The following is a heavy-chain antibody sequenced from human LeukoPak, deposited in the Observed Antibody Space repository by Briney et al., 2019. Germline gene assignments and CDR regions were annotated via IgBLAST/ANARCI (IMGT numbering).Heavy chain of an antibody. CDR1: GYTFTGYY. V-gene: IGHV1-2*02. J-gene: IGHJ4*02. D-gene: IGHD3-22*01. CDR2: INPNSGGT. Sequence: ASVKVSCKASGYTFTGYYMHWVRQAPGQGLEWMGWINPNSGGTNYAQKLQGRVTMTTDTSTSTAYMELRSLRSDDTAVYYCARRPMNYYDSSGYYAEEGYWGQGTLVTVSS. CDR3: ARRPMNYYDSSGYYAEEGY.